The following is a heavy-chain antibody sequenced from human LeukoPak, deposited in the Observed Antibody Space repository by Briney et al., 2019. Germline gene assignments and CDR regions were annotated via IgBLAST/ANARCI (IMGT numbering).Heavy chain of an antibody. J-gene: IGHJ5*02. CDR3: ARGGYDYNWFDP. D-gene: IGHD5-12*01. CDR2: ISWNSGSI. V-gene: IGHV3-9*01. Sequence: GGSLRLSCAASGFTFDDYAMHWVRQAPGKGLEWVSGISWNSGSIGYADSVKGRFTISRDNAKNSLYLQMNSLRAEGTALYYCARGGYDYNWFDPWGQGTLVTVSS. CDR1: GFTFDDYA.